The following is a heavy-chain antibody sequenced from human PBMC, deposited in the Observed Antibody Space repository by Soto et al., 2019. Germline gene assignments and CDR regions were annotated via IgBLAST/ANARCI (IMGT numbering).Heavy chain of an antibody. CDR1: GGSISSGGYS. CDR2: IYHSGST. D-gene: IGHD1-7*01. CDR3: ARGILELRRGWFDP. Sequence: QLQLQESGSGLVKPSQTLSLTCAVSGGSISSGGYSWSWMRQPPGKGLEWIGYIYHSGSTYYNPSLKSRVTISVDRAKNQFSLKLSAVTAADTAVYYCARGILELRRGWFDPWGQGTLVTVSS. J-gene: IGHJ5*02. V-gene: IGHV4-30-2*01.